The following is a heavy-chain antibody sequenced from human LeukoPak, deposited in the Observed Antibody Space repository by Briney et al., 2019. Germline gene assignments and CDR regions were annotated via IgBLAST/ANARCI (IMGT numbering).Heavy chain of an antibody. D-gene: IGHD1-26*01. CDR2: IYYDTST. J-gene: IGHJ5*02. CDR1: GGSISSSSYY. Sequence: SETLSLTCTVSGGSISSSSYYWGWIRQPPGKGLEWIGNIYYDTSTYYNPSLKSRVTISVDTSKNQFSLKLSSVTAADTAVYYCARIGSFNWFDPWGQGTLVTVSS. CDR3: ARIGSFNWFDP. V-gene: IGHV4-39*07.